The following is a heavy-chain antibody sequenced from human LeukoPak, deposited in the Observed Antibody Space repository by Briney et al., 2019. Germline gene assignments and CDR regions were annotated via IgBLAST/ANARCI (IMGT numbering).Heavy chain of an antibody. V-gene: IGHV3-30-3*01. CDR2: ISYDGSNK. Sequence: PGGSLRLSCAASGFTFGSCAMHWVRQAPGKGLEWVAVISYDGSNKYYADSVKGRFTISRDNSKNTLYLQMNSLRAEDTAVYYCARAPMVRGVIISQLYYYYGMDVWGQGTTVTVSS. J-gene: IGHJ6*02. D-gene: IGHD3-10*01. CDR1: GFTFGSCA. CDR3: ARAPMVRGVIISQLYYYYGMDV.